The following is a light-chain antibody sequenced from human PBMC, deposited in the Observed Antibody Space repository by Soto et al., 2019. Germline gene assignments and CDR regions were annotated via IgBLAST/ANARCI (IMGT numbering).Light chain of an antibody. J-gene: IGKJ3*01. CDR3: QQSYTTPST. CDR2: AAS. Sequence: GDRVTITCRANQSVSDSLNWYQQKPGKVPKLLIYAASSLRSGVPSRISGSGSGTDFTLTISSLQPEDFATYFCQQSYTTPSTFGPGTKVDIK. V-gene: IGKV1-39*01. CDR1: QSVSDS.